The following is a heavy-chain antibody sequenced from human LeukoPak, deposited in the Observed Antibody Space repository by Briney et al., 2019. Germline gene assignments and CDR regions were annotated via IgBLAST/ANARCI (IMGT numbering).Heavy chain of an antibody. D-gene: IGHD4-17*01. CDR3: AKDAYAVTLHADN. Sequence: GGSLRLFYAASGFTFSGFGMHWVRQAPGKGLEWVAVLSYDGSNNYYADSVKGRFTISRDNSKNTLYLQMNGLRAEDTAVYCCAKDAYAVTLHADNGGQRTLVTVSS. V-gene: IGHV3-30*18. CDR2: LSYDGSNN. J-gene: IGHJ4*02. CDR1: GFTFSGFG.